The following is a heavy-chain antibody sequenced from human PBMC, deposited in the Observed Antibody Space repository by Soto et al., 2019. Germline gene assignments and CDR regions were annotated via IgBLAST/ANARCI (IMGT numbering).Heavy chain of an antibody. J-gene: IGHJ4*02. CDR2: IYPGDSDT. D-gene: IGHD6-6*01. CDR1: GYIFTSYW. Sequence: PGESLKISCNGSGYIFTSYWIGWVRQMPGKGLEWMGIIYPGDSDTRYSPSFQGQVTISADKSISTAYLQWSSLKASDTAMYYCARRGGSSSSYFDYWGQGTLVTVSS. CDR3: ARRGGSSSSYFDY. V-gene: IGHV5-51*01.